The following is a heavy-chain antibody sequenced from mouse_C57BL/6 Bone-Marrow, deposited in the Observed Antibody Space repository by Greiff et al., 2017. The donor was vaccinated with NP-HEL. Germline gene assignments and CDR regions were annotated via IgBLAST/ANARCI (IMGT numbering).Heavy chain of an antibody. CDR2: IDSENGDT. D-gene: IGHD1-2*01. J-gene: IGHJ4*01. CDR3: TTHYYYYAMDY. V-gene: IGHV14-4*01. CDR1: GFNIKDDY. Sequence: EVQLQQSGAELVRPGASVKLSCTASGFNIKDDYMHWVKQRPEQGLEWIGWIDSENGDTEYASKFQGKATITADTSSNTAYLQLSSLTSEDTAVYYCTTHYYYYAMDYWGQGTSVTVSS.